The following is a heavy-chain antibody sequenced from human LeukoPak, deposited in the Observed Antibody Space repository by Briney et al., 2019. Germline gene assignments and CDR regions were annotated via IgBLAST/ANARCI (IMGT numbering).Heavy chain of an antibody. CDR2: IYSGGRR. V-gene: IGHV3-53*01. D-gene: IGHD4-17*01. CDR3: PRSLDYGFDYYFDY. CDR1: GFTVSSNY. Sequence: GGSLRLSCAASGFTVSSNYMSWVRQAPGKGLEWVAVIYSGGRRYYADSVKGRLTISRDNSKNTLYLQMNSLRAEDTAAYYCPRSLDYGFDYYFDYWGQGTLVTVSS. J-gene: IGHJ4*02.